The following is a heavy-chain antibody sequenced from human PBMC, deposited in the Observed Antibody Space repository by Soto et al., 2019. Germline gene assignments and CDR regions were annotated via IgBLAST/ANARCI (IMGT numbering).Heavy chain of an antibody. CDR2: INAGNGNT. D-gene: IGHD6-6*01. CDR3: ARGRIAARHFQH. J-gene: IGHJ1*01. V-gene: IGHV1-3*01. Sequence: QVQLVQSGAEVKKPGASVKVSCKASGYTFTSYAMHWVRQAPGQRLEWMGWINAGNGNTGYAQKFQGRVTMTRNTSISTAYMELSSLRSEDTAVYYCARGRIAARHFQHWGQGTLVTVSS. CDR1: GYTFTSYA.